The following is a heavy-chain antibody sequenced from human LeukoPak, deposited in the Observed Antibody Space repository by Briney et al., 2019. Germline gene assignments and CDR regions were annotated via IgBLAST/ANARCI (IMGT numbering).Heavy chain of an antibody. V-gene: IGHV3-23*01. CDR2: ISGSGGST. CDR3: AKDSYSSSSMNWFDP. Sequence: GGSLRLSCAASGFTFSSYSMNWVRQAPGKGLEWVSAISGSGGSTYYADSVKGRFTISRDNSKNTLYLQMNSLRAEDTAVYYCAKDSYSSSSMNWFDPWGQGTLVTVSS. J-gene: IGHJ5*02. CDR1: GFTFSSYS. D-gene: IGHD6-13*01.